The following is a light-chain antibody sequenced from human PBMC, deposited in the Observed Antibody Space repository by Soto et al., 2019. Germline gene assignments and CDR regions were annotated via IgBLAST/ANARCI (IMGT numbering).Light chain of an antibody. CDR2: GAS. J-gene: IGKJ4*01. Sequence: EIVMTQSPATLSVSPRARATLSCRASQSVSSNLAWYQQKPGQAPRPLVYGASTRATGIPARFSGSGSGTQFTLTISSLQSEDFAVYYCQQHNNWPLTFGGGTKVEIK. V-gene: IGKV3-15*01. CDR1: QSVSSN. CDR3: QQHNNWPLT.